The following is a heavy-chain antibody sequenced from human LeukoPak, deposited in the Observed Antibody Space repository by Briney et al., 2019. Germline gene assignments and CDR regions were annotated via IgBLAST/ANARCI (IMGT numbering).Heavy chain of an antibody. CDR1: GFTFSSYW. CDR2: IKQDGSEK. CDR3: ARDYPVPAAMSFYYYYGMDV. J-gene: IGHJ6*02. D-gene: IGHD2-2*01. Sequence: GGSLRLSCAASGFTFSSYWMSWVRQAPGKGLEWVANIKQDGSEKYYVDSVEGRFTISRDNAKNSLYLQMNSLRAKDTAVYYCARDYPVPAAMSFYYYYGMDVWGQGTTVTVSS. V-gene: IGHV3-7*01.